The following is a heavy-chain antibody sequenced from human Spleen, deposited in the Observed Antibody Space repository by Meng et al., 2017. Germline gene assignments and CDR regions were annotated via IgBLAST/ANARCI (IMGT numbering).Heavy chain of an antibody. CDR3: ARDRIMAAVGLSGMDV. CDR2: ISSSGSTI. CDR1: GFTFSSYE. D-gene: IGHD6-13*01. V-gene: IGHV3-48*03. Sequence: GESLKISCAASGFTFSSYEMNWVRQAPGKGLEWVSYISSSGSTIYYADSVKGRFTISRDNAKNSLYLQMNSLRAEDTAVYYCARDRIMAAVGLSGMDVWGQGTTVTVSS. J-gene: IGHJ6*02.